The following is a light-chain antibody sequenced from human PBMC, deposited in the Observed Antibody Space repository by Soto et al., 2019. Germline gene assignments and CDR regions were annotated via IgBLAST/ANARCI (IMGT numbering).Light chain of an antibody. V-gene: IGKV1-5*01. Sequence: DIQMTQSPSTVSAYVGDSVTITCRASQSITTWLAWYQQRPGKAPKLLIYDVSSLQSGVPSRFSGSGSGTEFTLTISSLQPDDFATYYCQQANSFPITFGQGTRLEIK. J-gene: IGKJ5*01. CDR3: QQANSFPIT. CDR2: DVS. CDR1: QSITTW.